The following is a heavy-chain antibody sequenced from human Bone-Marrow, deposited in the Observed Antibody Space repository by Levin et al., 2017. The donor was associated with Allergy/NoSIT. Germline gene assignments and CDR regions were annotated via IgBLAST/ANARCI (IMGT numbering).Heavy chain of an antibody. J-gene: IGHJ4*02. Sequence: GGSLRLSCAASGFTFSSFWMSWVRQAPGKGLEWVANIKQDGSEQYYLDSVRGRFTISRDNAENSLYLQMNSLRVEDTAVYYCAKTSRSSMDTDYWGQGTLVTVSS. V-gene: IGHV3-7*01. CDR1: GFTFSSFW. CDR3: AKTSRSSMDTDY. D-gene: IGHD6-6*01. CDR2: IKQDGSEQ.